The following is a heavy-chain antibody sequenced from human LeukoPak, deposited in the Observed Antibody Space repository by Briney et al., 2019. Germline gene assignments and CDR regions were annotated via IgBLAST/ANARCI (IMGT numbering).Heavy chain of an antibody. Sequence: ASVKVSCKPYGYTFNTYGITWVRQAPGQGLEWMGWISPYNGNTNYAQKFQGRVTMTRDTSISTAYMELSRLRSDDTAVYYCARGDDSSAKVFFQHWGQGTLVTVSS. J-gene: IGHJ1*01. CDR1: GYTFNTYG. CDR2: ISPYNGNT. CDR3: ARGDDSSAKVFFQH. D-gene: IGHD3-22*01. V-gene: IGHV1-18*01.